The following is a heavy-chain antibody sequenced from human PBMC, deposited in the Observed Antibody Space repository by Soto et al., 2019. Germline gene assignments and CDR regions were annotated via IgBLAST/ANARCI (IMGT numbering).Heavy chain of an antibody. CDR3: ARALRDYYDSSGYYAKGY. J-gene: IGHJ4*02. D-gene: IGHD3-22*01. CDR1: GFTFSSYG. CDR2: IWYDGSSK. Sequence: QVQLVESGGGVVQPGRSLRLSCAASGFTFSSYGMHWVRQAPGKGLEWVAVIWYDGSSKYYADSVKGRFTISRDNSKNTLYLQMNSLRAEDTAVYYCARALRDYYDSSGYYAKGYWGQGTLVTVSS. V-gene: IGHV3-33*01.